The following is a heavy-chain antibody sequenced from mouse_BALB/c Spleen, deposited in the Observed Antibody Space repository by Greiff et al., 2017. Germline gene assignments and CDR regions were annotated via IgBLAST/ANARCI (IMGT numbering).Heavy chain of an antibody. CDR2: ISSGSSTI. V-gene: IGHV5-17*02. Sequence: EVKLMESGGGLVQPGGSRKLSCAASGFTFSSFGMHWVRQAPEKGLEWVAYISSGSSTIYYADTVKGRFTISRDNPKNTLFLQMTSLRSEDTAMYYCARSPAYYGSSWVYWYFDVWGAGTTVTVAS. J-gene: IGHJ1*01. CDR1: GFTFSSFG. CDR3: ARSPAYYGSSWVYWYFDV. D-gene: IGHD1-1*01.